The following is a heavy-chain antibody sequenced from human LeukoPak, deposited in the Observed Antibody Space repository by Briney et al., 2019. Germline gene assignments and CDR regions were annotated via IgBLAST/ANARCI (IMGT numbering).Heavy chain of an antibody. CDR2: INPNSGGT. J-gene: IGHJ3*02. CDR1: GYTFTGYY. V-gene: IGHV1-2*02. D-gene: IGHD3-3*01. Sequence: ASVKVSCKASGYTFTGYYMHWVRQAPGQGLEWMGWINPNSGGTNYAQKFQGRVTMTRATSISTAYMELSRLGSDDTAVYYCARSYYDFWSGYYTGGAFDIWGQGTMVTVSS. CDR3: ARSYYDFWSGYYTGGAFDI.